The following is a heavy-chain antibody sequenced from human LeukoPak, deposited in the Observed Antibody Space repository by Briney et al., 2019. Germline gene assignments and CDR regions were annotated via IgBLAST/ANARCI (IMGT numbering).Heavy chain of an antibody. CDR2: ISGSGGST. V-gene: IGHV3-23*01. CDR1: GFTFSSYA. CDR3: ARMLPGIAVAGTGGLGDY. D-gene: IGHD6-19*01. Sequence: PGGSLRLSCAASGFTFSSYAMSWVRQAPGKGLEWVSAISGSGGSTYYADSVKGRFTISRDNSKNTLYLQMNSLRAEDTAVYYCARMLPGIAVAGTGGLGDYWGQGTLVTVSS. J-gene: IGHJ4*02.